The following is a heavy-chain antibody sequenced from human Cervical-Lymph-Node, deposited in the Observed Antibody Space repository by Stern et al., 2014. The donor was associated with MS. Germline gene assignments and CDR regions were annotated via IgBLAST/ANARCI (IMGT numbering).Heavy chain of an antibody. CDR1: GGTLGSYA. CDR2: IIPPFGRA. Sequence: VQLVQSGAEGKKPGSSVKVSCKASGGTLGSYAVSWVRQAPGKGLEWMGGIIPPFGRAIYAQKVQGRITITADTVTTTIYMELSSLRSEDTAMYYCASLGLTTLRWGKGALVTVSS. D-gene: IGHD1-14*01. J-gene: IGHJ4*02. V-gene: IGHV1-69*06. CDR3: ASLGLTTLR.